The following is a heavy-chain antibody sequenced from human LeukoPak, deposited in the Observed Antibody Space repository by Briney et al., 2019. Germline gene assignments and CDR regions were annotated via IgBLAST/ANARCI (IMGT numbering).Heavy chain of an antibody. CDR1: GFTFGGYG. Sequence: GRSLRLSCAGSGFTFGGYGMHWFRQTPGKGLEWVAVIAYDGSRAFYADSVKGRFTISRDNSKNTMSVQMDDLRAEDTAVYYCTRYNTDHLDYWGQGTLVTVSS. CDR3: TRYNTDHLDY. D-gene: IGHD1-14*01. J-gene: IGHJ4*02. V-gene: IGHV3-33*03. CDR2: IAYDGSRA.